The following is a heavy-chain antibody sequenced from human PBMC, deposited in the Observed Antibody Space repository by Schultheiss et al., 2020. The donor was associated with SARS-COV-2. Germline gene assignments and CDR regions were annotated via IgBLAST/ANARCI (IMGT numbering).Heavy chain of an antibody. D-gene: IGHD3-16*01. J-gene: IGHJ6*02. CDR3: ARHAYGGEAV. CDR2: IYYSGST. Sequence: SETLSLTCTVSGGSISNYFWSWIRQSPGKGLEWIGYIYYSGSTNYNPSLKSRVTISVDTSKNQFSLKLSSVTAADTAVYYCARHAYGGEAVWGQGTTVTVSS. V-gene: IGHV4-59*08. CDR1: GGSISNYF.